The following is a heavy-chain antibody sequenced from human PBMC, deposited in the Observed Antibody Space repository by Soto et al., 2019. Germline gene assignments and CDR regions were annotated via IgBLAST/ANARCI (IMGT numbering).Heavy chain of an antibody. D-gene: IGHD3-10*01. CDR3: ARGETYYYGSGSYSRYYYYYYGMDV. CDR2: IYYSGST. CDR1: GGSISSGGCY. J-gene: IGHJ6*02. Sequence: SETQSVTCPVSGGSISSGGCYWSWIRQHPGKGLEWIGYIYYSGSTYYNPSLKSRVTISVDTSKNQFSLKLSSVTAADTAVYYCARGETYYYGSGSYSRYYYYYYGMDVWGQGTTVTVSS. V-gene: IGHV4-31*03.